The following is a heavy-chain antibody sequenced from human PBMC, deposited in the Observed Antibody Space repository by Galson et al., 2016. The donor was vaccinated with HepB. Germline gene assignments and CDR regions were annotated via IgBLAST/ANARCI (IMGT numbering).Heavy chain of an antibody. CDR3: ARVFSDQLNYYYYYYMGV. CDR1: GGSISSSAYY. Sequence: SETLSLTCTVSGGSISSSAYYWVWIRQPPGKGLEFIGTIYYTGSTYYNPSLDLKSRVTISVDTSKNQFSLKLSSVTAADTAVYYCARVFSDQLNYYYYYYMGVWGQGTTVTVSS. V-gene: IGHV4-39*01. CDR2: IYYTGST. J-gene: IGHJ6*03. D-gene: IGHD2-2*01.